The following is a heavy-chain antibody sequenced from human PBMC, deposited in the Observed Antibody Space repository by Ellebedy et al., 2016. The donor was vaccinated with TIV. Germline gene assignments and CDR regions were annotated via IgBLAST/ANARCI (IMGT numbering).Heavy chain of an antibody. CDR1: GGTFSSYA. J-gene: IGHJ4*02. Sequence: ASVKVSCKASGGTFSSYAISWVRQAPGQGLEWMGWISAYTGNTEYAQRFQGRVTMTTDTSTNTAYMELRSLGSDDTAVYYCAREGAHKFDTSGYYFDYWGQGAPVTVSS. V-gene: IGHV1-18*01. CDR2: ISAYTGNT. D-gene: IGHD3-22*01. CDR3: AREGAHKFDTSGYYFDY.